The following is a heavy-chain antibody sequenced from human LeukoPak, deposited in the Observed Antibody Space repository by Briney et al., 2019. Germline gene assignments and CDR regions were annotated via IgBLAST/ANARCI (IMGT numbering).Heavy chain of an antibody. J-gene: IGHJ3*02. CDR2: FYYTGST. Sequence: SETLSLTCTVFGGSIGSYYWSWIRQPPGKGLEWIGYFYYTGSTNYNPSLKSRVTISADTSKTQFSLKLNSVTAADTAVYYCARADFWGAFDIWGQGTMVTVSS. CDR1: GGSIGSYY. V-gene: IGHV4-59*01. CDR3: ARADFWGAFDI. D-gene: IGHD3/OR15-3a*01.